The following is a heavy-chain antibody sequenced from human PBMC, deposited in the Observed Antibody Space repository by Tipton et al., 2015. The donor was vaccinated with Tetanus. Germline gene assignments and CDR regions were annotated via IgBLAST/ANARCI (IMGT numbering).Heavy chain of an antibody. Sequence: TLSLTCTVSGDSIGTHFWTWIRQAPGKGLEWIAYIYHTGSTTYNPSLQSRVTISVDTSKNQFSLKLSSVTAADTAVYYCARESWNRDAFDIWGQGTMVTVSS. CDR1: GDSIGTHF. CDR3: ARESWNRDAFDI. CDR2: IYHTGST. D-gene: IGHD1-1*01. J-gene: IGHJ3*02. V-gene: IGHV4-59*11.